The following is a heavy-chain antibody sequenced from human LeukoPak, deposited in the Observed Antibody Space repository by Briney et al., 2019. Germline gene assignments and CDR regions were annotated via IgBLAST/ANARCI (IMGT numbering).Heavy chain of an antibody. Sequence: ASVKVSCKASGYTFTGYYMHWVRQAPGQGLEWMGWINPNSGGTNYAQKFQGRVTMTRDTSISTAYMELSRLRSDDTAVYYCANAYCGGDCYLFYYWGQGTLVTVSS. D-gene: IGHD2-21*01. CDR3: ANAYCGGDCYLFYY. CDR2: INPNSGGT. CDR1: GYTFTGYY. V-gene: IGHV1-2*02. J-gene: IGHJ4*02.